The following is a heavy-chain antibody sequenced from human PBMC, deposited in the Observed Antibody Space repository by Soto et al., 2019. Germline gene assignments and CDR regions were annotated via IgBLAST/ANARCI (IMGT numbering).Heavy chain of an antibody. CDR3: ARESSISCHDY. V-gene: IGHV1-18*01. CDR1: GYTFTSYG. Sequence: QVQLVQSGAEVKKPGASVKVSCKASGYTFTSYGISWVRQAPGQGREWMGWISAYNGNTNYAQKLQGRVTMPTDTSTSTASMKLRSLRSDDTAVYYCARESSISCHDYWGQGTLVTVAS. J-gene: IGHJ4*02. CDR2: ISAYNGNT. D-gene: IGHD6-13*01.